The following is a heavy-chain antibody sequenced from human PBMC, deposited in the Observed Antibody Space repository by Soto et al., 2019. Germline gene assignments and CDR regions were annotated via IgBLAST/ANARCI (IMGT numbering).Heavy chain of an antibody. CDR3: ARVRYYVGGVDFDY. D-gene: IGHD3-10*02. V-gene: IGHV4-31*03. Sequence: SLTCTVSGGSISSGGYYWSWIRQHPGKGLEWIGYIYYSGSTYYNPSLKSRVTISVDTSKNQFSLKLSSVTAADTAVYYCARVRYYVGGVDFDYWGQGNLVTVSS. J-gene: IGHJ4*02. CDR2: IYYSGST. CDR1: GGSISSGGYY.